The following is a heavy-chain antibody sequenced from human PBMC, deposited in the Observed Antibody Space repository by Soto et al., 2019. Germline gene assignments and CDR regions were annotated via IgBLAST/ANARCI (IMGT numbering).Heavy chain of an antibody. CDR2: IIHSGST. V-gene: IGHV4-39*07. CDR3: SLISYQYSGYDPPPTDDY. CDR1: GGSISSGTSY. Sequence: SETLSLTSTVSGGSISSGTSYWSWIRQRPGKGLEWIGEIIHSGSTNYTPSLKSRVTISVDTSKNQFSLKLSSVTAADTAVYYCSLISYQYSGYDPPPTDDYWGQGTLVTVSS. J-gene: IGHJ4*02. D-gene: IGHD5-12*01.